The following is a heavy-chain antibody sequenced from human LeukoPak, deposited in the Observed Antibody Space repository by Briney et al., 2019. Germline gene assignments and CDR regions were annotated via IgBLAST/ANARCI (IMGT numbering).Heavy chain of an antibody. V-gene: IGHV3-23*01. CDR1: GFTFSSYA. CDR2: ISGSGGST. D-gene: IGHD3-10*01. CDR3: AKGYLRFGELLDY. J-gene: IGHJ4*02. Sequence: GGSLRLSCAASGFTFSSYAMSWVRQAPGKGLEWVSAISGSGGSTYYADSVKGRFTISRDNSKKTLYLQMNSMRAEDTAVYYCAKGYLRFGELLDYWGQGTLVTVSS.